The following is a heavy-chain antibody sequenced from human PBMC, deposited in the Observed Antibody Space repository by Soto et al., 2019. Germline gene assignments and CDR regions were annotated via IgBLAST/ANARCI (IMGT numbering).Heavy chain of an antibody. J-gene: IGHJ4*02. CDR2: INPSGGT. CDR3: ARVRASRGQRDPDF. Sequence: QVQLQQWGAGLLKPSETLSLTCGVYGGSFSGYYCNWIRQPPGKGLEWIGEINPSGGTNYNPSLKSRVTISADTSKNQFSLKLSSVTAADTAVYYCARVRASRGQRDPDFWGQGTLVTVSS. CDR1: GGSFSGYY. V-gene: IGHV4-34*01. D-gene: IGHD6-13*01.